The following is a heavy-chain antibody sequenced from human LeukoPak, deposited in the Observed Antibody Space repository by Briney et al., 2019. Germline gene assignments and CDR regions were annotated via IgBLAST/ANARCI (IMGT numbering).Heavy chain of an antibody. J-gene: IGHJ4*02. CDR3: ARGGTYRGLHY. CDR2: VYPGDSET. CDR1: VSIFTTYL. V-gene: IGHV5-51*01. D-gene: IGHD1-26*01. Sequence: GASLLISAESSVSIFTTYLIVWVRQVPAKGLEWMGIVYPGDSETTYNPSFQGQVTISADKSINTSYLQWSSLKASGAAMYYCARGGTYRGLHYWGQGTLVTVSS.